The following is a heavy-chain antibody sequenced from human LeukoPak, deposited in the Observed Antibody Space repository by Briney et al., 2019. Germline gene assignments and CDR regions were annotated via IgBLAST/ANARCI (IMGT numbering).Heavy chain of an antibody. CDR3: ATVGVGYDSINDY. Sequence: KSSQTLSLTCTVSGGSISSGSYYWSWIRQPAGKGLEWIGRIYTSGSTNYNPFLKSRVTMSVDTSKNQFSLKLSSVTAADTAVYYCATVGVGYDSINDYWGQGTLVTVSS. V-gene: IGHV4-61*02. D-gene: IGHD3-22*01. J-gene: IGHJ4*02. CDR2: IYTSGST. CDR1: GGSISSGSYY.